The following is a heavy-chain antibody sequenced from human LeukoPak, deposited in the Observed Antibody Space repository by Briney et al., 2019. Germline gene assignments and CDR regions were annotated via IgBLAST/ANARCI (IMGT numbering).Heavy chain of an antibody. CDR2: IWYDGSNK. CDR1: GFTFSSYG. Sequence: GGSLRLSCTASGFTFSSYGMHWVRQAPGKGLEWVAVIWYDGSNKYYADSVKGRFTISRDNSKNTLYLQMNSLRAEDTAVYYCARDSSDIVVVPAAMWGGYFDYWGQGTLVTVSS. CDR3: ARDSSDIVVVPAAMWGGYFDY. V-gene: IGHV3-33*01. J-gene: IGHJ4*02. D-gene: IGHD2-2*01.